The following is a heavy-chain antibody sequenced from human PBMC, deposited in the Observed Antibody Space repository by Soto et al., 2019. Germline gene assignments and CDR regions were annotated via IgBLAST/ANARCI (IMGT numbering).Heavy chain of an antibody. CDR3: ANAHYYDSSGYSLYYFDY. D-gene: IGHD3-22*01. V-gene: IGHV1-2*02. CDR1: GYTFTGYY. J-gene: IGHJ4*02. Sequence: ASVKVSCKASGYTFTGYYMHWVRQAPGQGLEWMGWINPNSGGTNYAQKFQGRVTMTRDTSISTAYMELSRLRSDDTAVYYCANAHYYDSSGYSLYYFDYWGQGTLVTVYS. CDR2: INPNSGGT.